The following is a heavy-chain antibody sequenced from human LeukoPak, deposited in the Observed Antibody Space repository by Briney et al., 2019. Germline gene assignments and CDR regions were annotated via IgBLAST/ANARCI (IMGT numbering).Heavy chain of an antibody. CDR1: GLTFSSDW. CDR2: INNDGSST. D-gene: IGHD1-20*01. CDR3: ARALTGTRNAFDI. Sequence: PGGSLRLSCAASGLTFSSDWMYWVRQAPGEGLVWVSRINNDGSSTYYADSVKGRFTISRDNAKNTLSLQMNSLRAEDTAVYYCARALTGTRNAFDIWGQGTMVIVSS. V-gene: IGHV3-74*01. J-gene: IGHJ3*02.